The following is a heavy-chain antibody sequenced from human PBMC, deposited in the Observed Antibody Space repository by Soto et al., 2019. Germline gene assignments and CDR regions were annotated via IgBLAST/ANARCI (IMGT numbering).Heavy chain of an antibody. CDR2: INPSGST. CDR1: GYTFTSYY. J-gene: IGHJ4*02. D-gene: IGHD2-15*01. CDR3: ARVYCSGGSCYSIDY. V-gene: IGHV1-46*03. Sequence: QVQLVQSGAEVKKPGASVKVSCKASGYTFTSYYMHWVRQAPGQGLEWMGIINPSGSTSYAQKFQGRVTXTXXXSXXTVYMELSSLRSGDTAVYYCARVYCSGGSCYSIDYWGQGTLVTVSS.